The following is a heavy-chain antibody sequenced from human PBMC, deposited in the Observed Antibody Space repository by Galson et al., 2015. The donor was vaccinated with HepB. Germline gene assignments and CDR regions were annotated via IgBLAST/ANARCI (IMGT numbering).Heavy chain of an antibody. D-gene: IGHD6-19*01. CDR1: GFNVSSNY. CDR2: IYSGGST. J-gene: IGHJ6*02. Sequence: SLRLSCAASGFNVSSNYMSWVRQAPGKGLEWVSVIYSGGSTYYADSVKGRFTIYSDKSKNTQYLQMNSLRTEDTAVYYCARAILSLRVAVAGPVDGMDVWGQGTTVTVSS. CDR3: ARAILSLRVAVAGPVDGMDV. V-gene: IGHV3-66*01.